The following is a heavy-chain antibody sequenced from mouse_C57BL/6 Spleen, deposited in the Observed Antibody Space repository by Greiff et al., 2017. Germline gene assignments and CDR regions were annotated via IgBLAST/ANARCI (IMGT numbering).Heavy chain of an antibody. V-gene: IGHV5-6*01. CDR3: ARHPYYYGSMYYAMDY. J-gene: IGHJ4*01. D-gene: IGHD1-1*01. CDR2: ISSGGSYT. Sequence: EVQGVESGGDLVKPGGSLKLSCAASGFTFSSYGMSWVRQTPDKRLEWVATISSGGSYTYYPDSVKGRFTISRDNAKNTLYLQLSSLKSEDTAMXYCARHPYYYGSMYYAMDYWGQGTSVTVSS. CDR1: GFTFSSYG.